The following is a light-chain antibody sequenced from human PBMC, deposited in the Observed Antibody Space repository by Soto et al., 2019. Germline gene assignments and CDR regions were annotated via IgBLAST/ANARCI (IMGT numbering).Light chain of an antibody. Sequence: DIQMTQSPSSLSASVGDRVTITCRASHTFSSFLNWYQQKRGKPPTLLIYGAFNLRSGVPSRFAGSGGGAEFRLTISSLQPGDSATYYCQQNYSPPFTFGQGTSLELK. J-gene: IGKJ2*01. CDR3: QQNYSPPFT. CDR1: HTFSSF. V-gene: IGKV1-39*01. CDR2: GAF.